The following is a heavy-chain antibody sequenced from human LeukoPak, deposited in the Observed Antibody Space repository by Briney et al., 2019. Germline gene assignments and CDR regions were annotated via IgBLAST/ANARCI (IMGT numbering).Heavy chain of an antibody. CDR2: ISYDGSNK. CDR3: AKDVVTTSDY. D-gene: IGHD3-22*01. V-gene: IGHV3-30*18. Sequence: GSLRLSCAASGFTFSSYAMSWVCQAPGKGLEWVAVISYDGSNKYYADSVKGRFTISRDNSKNTLYLQMNSLRAEDTAVYYCAKDVVTTSDYWGQGTLVTVSS. J-gene: IGHJ4*02. CDR1: GFTFSSYA.